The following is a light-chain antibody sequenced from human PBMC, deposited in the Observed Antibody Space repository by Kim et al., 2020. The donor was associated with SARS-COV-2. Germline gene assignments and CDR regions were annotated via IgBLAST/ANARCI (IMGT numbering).Light chain of an antibody. V-gene: IGKV1-39*01. CDR1: QSISSY. CDR3: QQTYSTLA. Sequence: DIQMTQSPSSLSASVGDRVTITCRASQSISSYLNWYQQKPGKPPKLLIYTASSLQSGVPSRFSGSGSGTDFTLTISSLQPEDFATYYCQQTYSTLAFGGGTKLEI. J-gene: IGKJ4*01. CDR2: TAS.